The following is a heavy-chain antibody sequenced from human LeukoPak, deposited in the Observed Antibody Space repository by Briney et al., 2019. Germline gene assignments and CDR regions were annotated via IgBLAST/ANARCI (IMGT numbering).Heavy chain of an antibody. J-gene: IGHJ5*02. CDR2: INPNSGGT. CDR3: ARPSIAGYNWFDP. V-gene: IGHV1-2*02. Sequence: ASVKVSCKASGYTFTGYYMHWVRQAPRQGLEWMGWINPNSGGTNYAQKFQGRVTMTRDTSISTAYMELSRLRSDDTAVYYCARPSIAGYNWFDPWGQGTLVTVSS. D-gene: IGHD6-6*01. CDR1: GYTFTGYY.